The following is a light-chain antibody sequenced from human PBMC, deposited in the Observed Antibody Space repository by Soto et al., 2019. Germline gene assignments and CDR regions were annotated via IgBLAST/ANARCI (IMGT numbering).Light chain of an antibody. V-gene: IGKV1D-12*01. CDR3: QQADSFPSIT. J-gene: IGKJ5*01. Sequence: DIQMTQSPSSVSASVGDRVTFTCRASQGISGWLAWYQQKPGRAPKLLIYAASTLENGVPSRFSGSGSGTDFTLTISSLQPEDSATYFCQQADSFPSITFGQGTRLEIK. CDR1: QGISGW. CDR2: AAS.